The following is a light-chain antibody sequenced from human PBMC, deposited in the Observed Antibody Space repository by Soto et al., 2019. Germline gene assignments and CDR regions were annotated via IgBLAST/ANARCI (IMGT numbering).Light chain of an antibody. J-gene: IGKJ1*01. CDR1: QSVSNNY. V-gene: IGKV3-20*01. CDR3: QQYGSSGT. Sequence: EIVMTQSPATLSVSPGDRATLSCRASQSVSNNYLAWYQQKPGQAPRLLIYGASTRATGIPARFSGSGSGTEFTLTISRLEPEDFAVYYCQQYGSSGTFGQGTKVDIK. CDR2: GAS.